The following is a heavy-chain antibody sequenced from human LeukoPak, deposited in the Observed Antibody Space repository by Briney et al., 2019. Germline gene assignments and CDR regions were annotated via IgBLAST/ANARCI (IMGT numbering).Heavy chain of an antibody. D-gene: IGHD5-12*01. Sequence: GGTLTLSCAASGLTLSDNDKNWIRQPPPKGLVWISYSSSRGTTTKYAPSVKGRFTISRDNAKNSLHLQLNSLNADDTAIYYCAGGDSGYDWSDLWGQGTLVAVAS. J-gene: IGHJ4*02. CDR1: GLTLSDND. CDR3: AGGDSGYDWSDL. V-gene: IGHV3-11*01. CDR2: SSSRGTTT.